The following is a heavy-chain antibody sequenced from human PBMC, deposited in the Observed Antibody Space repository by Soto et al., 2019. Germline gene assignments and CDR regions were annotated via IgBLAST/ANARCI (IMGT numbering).Heavy chain of an antibody. Sequence: QVHLVQSGAEVKKPGASVKVSCKGSGYAFTTYGITWVRQATGQGLEWMGWISAHNGTTNYAQTLQGRVTVTRDTSTSTAYMELRSLIADDTAVYYCARGRYGDYWGQGALVTVSS. J-gene: IGHJ4*02. D-gene: IGHD1-1*01. CDR2: ISAHNGTT. CDR1: GYAFTTYG. V-gene: IGHV1-18*01. CDR3: ARGRYGDY.